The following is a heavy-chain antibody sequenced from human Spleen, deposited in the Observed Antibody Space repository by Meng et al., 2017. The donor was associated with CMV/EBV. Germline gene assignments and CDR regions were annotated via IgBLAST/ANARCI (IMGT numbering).Heavy chain of an antibody. J-gene: IGHJ4*02. CDR1: GFAFSTHA. V-gene: IGHV3-30*04. CDR3: ARDRSRGGMDV. Sequence: GESLKISCAASGFAFSTHAMHWVRQAPGKGLEWVAVTSYDGTTKYYTDFVKGRFTISRDNSKNTLYLEMNSLRTEDTAVYYCARDRSRGGMDVWGQGTLVTVSS. CDR2: TSYDGTTK. D-gene: IGHD6-13*01.